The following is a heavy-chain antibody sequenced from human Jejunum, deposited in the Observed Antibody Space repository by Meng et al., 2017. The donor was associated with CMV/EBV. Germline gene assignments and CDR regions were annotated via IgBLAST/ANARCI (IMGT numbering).Heavy chain of an antibody. D-gene: IGHD3-10*01. Sequence: EVQLLESGGGFIQPGGSLSLACAASGFTFSSHAMSWVRPAPGKGLEWVSSISGTGVRTFYADSVKGRFTISKDTSKDTLYLQMNSLRAEDTATYYCATVTGTLDPFPYWGLGTLVTVSS. J-gene: IGHJ4*02. CDR3: ATVTGTLDPFPY. CDR2: ISGTGVRT. CDR1: GFTFSSHA. V-gene: IGHV3-23*01.